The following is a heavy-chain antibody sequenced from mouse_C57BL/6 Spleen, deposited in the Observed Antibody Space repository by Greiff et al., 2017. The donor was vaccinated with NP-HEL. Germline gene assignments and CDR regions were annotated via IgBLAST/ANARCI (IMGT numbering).Heavy chain of an antibody. CDR1: GYTFTSYG. CDR2: IYPRSGNT. D-gene: IGHD2-2*01. V-gene: IGHV1-81*01. Sequence: VMLVESGAELARPGASVKLSCKASGYTFTSYGISWVKQRTGQGLEWIGEIYPRSGNTYYNEKFKGKATLTADKSSSTAYMELRSLTSEDSAVYFCARGGYAGAYWGQGTLVTVSA. CDR3: ARGGYAGAY. J-gene: IGHJ3*01.